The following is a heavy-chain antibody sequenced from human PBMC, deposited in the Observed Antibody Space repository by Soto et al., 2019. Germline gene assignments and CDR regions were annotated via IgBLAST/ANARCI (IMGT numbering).Heavy chain of an antibody. J-gene: IGHJ6*02. CDR2: IIPIFGTA. CDR1: GGTFSSYA. D-gene: IGHD5-12*01. Sequence: SVKVSCKASGGTFSSYAISWVRQAPGQGLEWMGGIIPIFGTANYAQKFQGRVTITADESTSTAYMELSSLRSGDTAVYYCARELGGYNYGHYYYYGMDVWGQGTTVTVYS. V-gene: IGHV1-69*13. CDR3: ARELGGYNYGHYYYYGMDV.